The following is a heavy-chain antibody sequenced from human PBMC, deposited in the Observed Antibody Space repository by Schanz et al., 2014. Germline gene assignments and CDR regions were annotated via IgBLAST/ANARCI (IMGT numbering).Heavy chain of an antibody. J-gene: IGHJ4*02. Sequence: DVQLLESGGGLVQPGGSLRLSCAASGFGFSSYSMNWVRQAPGKGLEWVSYIGNGGVTIYYADSVKGRFTISRDNSKNTLYLQLGSLSAEDTAVYFCARDNRYYLFDYWGQGALVTVSS. CDR2: IGNGGVTI. D-gene: IGHD3-16*02. CDR3: ARDNRYYLFDY. CDR1: GFGFSSYS. V-gene: IGHV3-48*01.